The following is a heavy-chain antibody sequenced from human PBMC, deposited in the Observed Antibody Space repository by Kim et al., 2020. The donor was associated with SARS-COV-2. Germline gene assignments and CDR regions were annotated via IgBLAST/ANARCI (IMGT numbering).Heavy chain of an antibody. CDR3: ARGVPGY. CDR1: GGSFSGYQ. Sequence: SETLSLTCAVYGGSFSGYQWSWFRQSPGKGLEWIGQINHSGSTKYNPSLKSRVTMSVDTSKNQFSLKLTSVTATDTGVYYCARGVPGYWGQGSLVTVSS. J-gene: IGHJ4*02. CDR2: INHSGST. V-gene: IGHV4-34*01.